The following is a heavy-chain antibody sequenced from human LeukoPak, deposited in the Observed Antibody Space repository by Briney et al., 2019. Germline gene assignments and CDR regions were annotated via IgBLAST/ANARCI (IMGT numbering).Heavy chain of an antibody. Sequence: SETLSLTCTVSGGSISSYYWSWIRQPPGKGLEWIGYMYYSGTINYNPSLKSRVTISVDTSKNQFSLKLSSVTPADTAMYYCARACATDYFDYWGQGTLVTVSS. V-gene: IGHV4-59*01. CDR2: MYYSGTI. J-gene: IGHJ4*02. CDR1: GGSISSYY. CDR3: ARACATDYFDY.